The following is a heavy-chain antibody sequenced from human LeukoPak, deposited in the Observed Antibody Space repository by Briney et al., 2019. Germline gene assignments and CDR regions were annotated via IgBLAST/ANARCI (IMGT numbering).Heavy chain of an antibody. CDR3: ARRAADDAFDI. J-gene: IGHJ3*02. CDR2: IYYSGST. V-gene: IGHV4-59*08. Sequence: ASETLSLTCTVSGGTLNPYYWGWIRQPPGKGLEWIGYIYYSGSTNYSPSLTSRVTISVDRTKNQFSLKLTSVTAADTAVYYCARRAADDAFDIWGQGTMVTVSS. CDR1: GGTLNPYY.